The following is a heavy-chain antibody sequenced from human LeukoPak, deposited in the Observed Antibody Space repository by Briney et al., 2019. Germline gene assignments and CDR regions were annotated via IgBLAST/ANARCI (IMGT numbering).Heavy chain of an antibody. CDR2: INWNGGGR. CDR3: ARALGAAAAYYYYYYMDV. CDR1: GFNFDDYV. D-gene: IGHD6-13*01. V-gene: IGHV3-20*04. J-gene: IGHJ6*03. Sequence: PGGSLRLSCAASGFNFDDYVMTWVRQAPGKGLEWVSGINWNGGGRGYADSVKGRFTISRDNAKNSLYLQMNSLRAEDTAVYYCARALGAAAAYYYYYYMDVWGKGTTVTVSS.